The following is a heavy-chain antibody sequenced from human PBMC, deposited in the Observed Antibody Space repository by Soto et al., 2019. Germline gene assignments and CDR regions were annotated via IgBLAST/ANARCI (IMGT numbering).Heavy chain of an antibody. CDR3: PTPGRGPYDSSASYFY. V-gene: IGHV5-51*01. J-gene: IGHJ4*02. D-gene: IGHD3-22*01. CDR1: GYSFTSYW. CDR2: IYPGDSDT. Sequence: AESLKISCKASGYSFTSYWIGWVRQMPGKGLEWMGIIYPGDSDTRYSPSFQGQVTISADKSISTAYLQWSSLKASDTALHHRPTPGRGPYDSSASYFYWAQGTMLTVPS.